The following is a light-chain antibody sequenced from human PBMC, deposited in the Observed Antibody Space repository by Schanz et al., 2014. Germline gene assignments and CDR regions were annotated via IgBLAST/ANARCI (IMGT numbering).Light chain of an antibody. CDR1: SSDIGSYNY. CDR2: DVS. Sequence: QSALTQPASVSGSPGQSITISCTGTSSDIGSYNYVSWHQQHPGKAPKLVIYDVSKRPSGVPDRFSGSKSGNTASLTISGLQAEDEADYYCCSYAGSSYVFGTGTKLTVL. J-gene: IGLJ1*01. CDR3: CSYAGSSYV. V-gene: IGLV2-11*01.